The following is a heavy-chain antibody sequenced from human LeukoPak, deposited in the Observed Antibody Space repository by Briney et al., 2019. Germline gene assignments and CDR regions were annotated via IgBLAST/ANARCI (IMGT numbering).Heavy chain of an antibody. V-gene: IGHV1-46*01. D-gene: IGHD1-7*01. CDR3: ARVLRTSRTGTTYFFGY. CDR1: GYTFTSYF. J-gene: IGHJ4*02. CDR2: INPLGGST. Sequence: ASVKVSCKASGYTFTSYFMHWVRQAPGQGLEWMGIINPLGGSTSYAQNFQGRLTMTRDTSTSTVNMELNNLRSEDTAVYYCARVLRTSRTGTTYFFGYWGQGTLVTVSS.